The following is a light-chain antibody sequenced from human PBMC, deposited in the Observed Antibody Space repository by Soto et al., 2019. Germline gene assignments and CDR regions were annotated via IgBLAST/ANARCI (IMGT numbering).Light chain of an antibody. V-gene: IGLV1-44*01. CDR2: NHN. J-gene: IGLJ2*01. Sequence: QSVLTQPPSASGTPGQRGAISCSGSSSNIGSINIHWYQHLPGTAPRLLIYNHNQRAAGVPDRFSGSKSGASASLAITGLQAEDEADYYCAGWEDSLNGVIFGGGTKLTVL. CDR1: SSNIGSIN. CDR3: AGWEDSLNGVI.